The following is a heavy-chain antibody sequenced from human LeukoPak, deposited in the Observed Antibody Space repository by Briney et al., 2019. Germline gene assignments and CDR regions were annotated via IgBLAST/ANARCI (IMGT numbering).Heavy chain of an antibody. CDR1: GYIFTNYG. D-gene: IGHD3-22*01. Sequence: ASVKVSCKASGYIFTNYGISWVRQAPGQGLEWMGWISAYNGNTNYAQKLQGRVTMTTDTSTSTAYMELRSLRSDDTAVYYCAREGYYYDSSGYYYSWDYWGQGTLVTVSS. J-gene: IGHJ4*02. CDR2: ISAYNGNT. V-gene: IGHV1-18*01. CDR3: AREGYYYDSSGYYYSWDY.